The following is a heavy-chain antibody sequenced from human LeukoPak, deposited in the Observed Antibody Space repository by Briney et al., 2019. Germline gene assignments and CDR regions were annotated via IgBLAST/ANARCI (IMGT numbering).Heavy chain of an antibody. CDR3: ARGLGDGFPDY. CDR1: GFTFSSYA. J-gene: IGHJ4*02. Sequence: GRSLRLSCAASGFTFSSYAMHWVRQAPGKGLEWVAVISYDGSNKYYADSVKGRFTISRHNSKNTLYLQMNSLRAEDTAVYYCARGLGDGFPDYWGQRTMVTVSS. V-gene: IGHV3-30-3*01. D-gene: IGHD3-10*01. CDR2: ISYDGSNK.